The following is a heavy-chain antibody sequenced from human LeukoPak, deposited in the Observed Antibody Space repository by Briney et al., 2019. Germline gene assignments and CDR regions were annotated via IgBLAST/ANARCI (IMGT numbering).Heavy chain of an antibody. Sequence: GGSLRLSCAASGFTFSSYGMHWVRQAPGKGLEWVAVTSYDGSNKYYADSVKGRFTISRDNSKNTLSLQMNSLRDEDTATYYCAKEVYCGRDCYNPGYGVDVWGQGTTVTVSS. J-gene: IGHJ6*02. D-gene: IGHD2-21*02. V-gene: IGHV3-30*18. CDR2: TSYDGSNK. CDR3: AKEVYCGRDCYNPGYGVDV. CDR1: GFTFSSYG.